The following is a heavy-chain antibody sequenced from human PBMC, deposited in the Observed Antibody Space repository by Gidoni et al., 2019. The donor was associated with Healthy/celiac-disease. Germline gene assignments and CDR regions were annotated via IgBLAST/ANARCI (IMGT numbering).Heavy chain of an antibody. V-gene: IGHV3-64*01. CDR3: ARGNYDSSGYYFWGDAFDI. Sequence: EVQLVESGGGLVQPGGSLRLSCAASGFTFRSYAMHWVRQAPGKGLEYVSAISSNGGSTYYANSVKGRFTISRDNSKNTLYLQMGSLRAEDMAVYYCARGNYDSSGYYFWGDAFDIWGQGTMVTVSS. J-gene: IGHJ3*02. CDR2: ISSNGGST. D-gene: IGHD3-22*01. CDR1: GFTFRSYA.